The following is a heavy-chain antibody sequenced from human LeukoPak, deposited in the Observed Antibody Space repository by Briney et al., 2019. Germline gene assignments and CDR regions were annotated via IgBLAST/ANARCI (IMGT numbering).Heavy chain of an antibody. CDR3: ASGYSSDYGGNVY. D-gene: IGHD4-23*01. CDR2: INSDGSST. CDR1: EFTFSTYW. Sequence: GGSLRLSCAASEFTFSTYWMHWVRQAPGKGLVWVSRINSDGSSTNFADSVKGRFTISRDNAKNTLYLQMNSLSIEDTAVYYCASGYSSDYGGNVYWGRGTLVTVSS. J-gene: IGHJ4*02. V-gene: IGHV3-74*01.